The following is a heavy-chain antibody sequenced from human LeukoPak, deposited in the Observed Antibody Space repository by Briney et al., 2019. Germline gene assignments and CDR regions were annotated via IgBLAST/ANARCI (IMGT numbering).Heavy chain of an antibody. V-gene: IGHV3-23*01. CDR1: EFTFSSHA. D-gene: IGHD1-1*01. CDR3: ARYITGPNTAFDI. Sequence: GGSLRLSCAASEFTFSSHAMSWVRQAPGKGLEWVSTISNSGGNTYYAGSVKARFSISRDNSKDTLYLQMDSLRVDDTAVYYCARYITGPNTAFDIWGQGTRVTVSS. CDR2: ISNSGGNT. J-gene: IGHJ3*02.